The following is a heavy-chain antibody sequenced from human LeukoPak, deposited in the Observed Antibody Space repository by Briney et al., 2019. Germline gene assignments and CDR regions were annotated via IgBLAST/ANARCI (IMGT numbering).Heavy chain of an antibody. D-gene: IGHD5-18*01. Sequence: SETLSLTCTVSGGSISSGDYYWSWLRQAPGTGLEWIGYIYYSGSTYYNPSLKSRVTISVDTSKNQFSLKLSSVTAADTAVYYCAREAGYSYGYDYWGQGTLVTVSS. CDR1: GGSISSGDYY. V-gene: IGHV4-30-4*01. CDR2: IYYSGST. J-gene: IGHJ4*02. CDR3: AREAGYSYGYDY.